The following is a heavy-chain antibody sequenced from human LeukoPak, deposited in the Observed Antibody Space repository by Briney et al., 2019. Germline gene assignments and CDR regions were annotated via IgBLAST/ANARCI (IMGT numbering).Heavy chain of an antibody. D-gene: IGHD2-21*02. J-gene: IGHJ4*02. Sequence: GGSLRLSCAASGFTLRSYAMSWVRQAPGKGLEWVSGISGSGGRRDYADSVKGRFTISIDNSKNTLYLQMNSLRAEDTAVYYCAKGSIVVLTAVHFDYWGQGTLVTVSS. V-gene: IGHV3-23*01. CDR2: ISGSGGRR. CDR3: AKGSIVVLTAVHFDY. CDR1: GFTLRSYA.